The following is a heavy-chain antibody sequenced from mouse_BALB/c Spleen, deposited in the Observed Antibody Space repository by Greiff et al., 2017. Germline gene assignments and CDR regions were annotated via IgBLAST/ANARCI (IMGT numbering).Heavy chain of an antibody. D-gene: IGHD1-1*01. Sequence: QVQLKQPGAELVKPGASVKLSCKASGYTFTSYWMHWVKQRPGQGLEWIGEIDPSDSYTNYNQKFKGKATLTVDKSSSTAYMQLSSLTSEDSAVYYCARRITTDRGFAYWGQGTLVTVSA. CDR3: ARRITTDRGFAY. CDR2: IDPSDSYT. CDR1: GYTFTSYW. V-gene: IGHV1-69*02. J-gene: IGHJ3*01.